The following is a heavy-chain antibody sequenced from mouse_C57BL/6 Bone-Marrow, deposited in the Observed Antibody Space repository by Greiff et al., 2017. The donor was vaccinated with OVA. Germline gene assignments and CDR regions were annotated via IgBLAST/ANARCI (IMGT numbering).Heavy chain of an antibody. CDR2: INPNNGGT. V-gene: IGHV1-26*01. CDR3: ARRNYGSRYWYFDV. D-gene: IGHD1-1*01. J-gene: IGHJ1*03. CDR1: GYTFTDYY. Sequence: EVQLQQSGPELVKPGASVKISCKASGYTFTDYYMNWVKQSHGKSLEWIGDINPNNGGTSYNQKFKGKATLTVDKSSSTAYMERRSLTSEDSAVYYCARRNYGSRYWYFDVWGTGTTVTVSS.